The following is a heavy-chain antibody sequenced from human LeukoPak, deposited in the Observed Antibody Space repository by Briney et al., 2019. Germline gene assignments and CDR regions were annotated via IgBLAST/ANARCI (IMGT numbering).Heavy chain of an antibody. D-gene: IGHD3-10*01. CDR2: IYYSGST. V-gene: IGHV4-59*12. CDR3: ARRKAGRTSGTVDY. CDR1: GGSISSYY. J-gene: IGHJ4*02. Sequence: SETLSLTCTVSGGSISSYYWSWIRQPPGKGLEWIGYIYYSGSTNYNPSLKSRVTISVDTSKNQFSLKLSSVTAADTAVYYCARRKAGRTSGTVDYWGQGTLVTVSS.